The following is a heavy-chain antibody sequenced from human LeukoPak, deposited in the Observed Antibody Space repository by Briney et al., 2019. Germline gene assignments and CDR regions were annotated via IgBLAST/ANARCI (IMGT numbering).Heavy chain of an antibody. Sequence: GGSLRLSYAASGFTFDGYAMHWVRQAPGKGLEWVSGISWNSGSIGYADSVKGRFTISRDNAKNSLYLQMNSLRAEDTALYYCAKDISQWLVLPVDYWGQGTLVTVSS. CDR2: ISWNSGSI. CDR3: AKDISQWLVLPVDY. J-gene: IGHJ4*02. V-gene: IGHV3-9*01. CDR1: GFTFDGYA. D-gene: IGHD6-19*01.